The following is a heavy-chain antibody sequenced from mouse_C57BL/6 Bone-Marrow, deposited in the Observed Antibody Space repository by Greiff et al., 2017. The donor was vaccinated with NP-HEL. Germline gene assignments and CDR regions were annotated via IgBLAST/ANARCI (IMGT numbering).Heavy chain of an antibody. CDR1: GYAFSSYW. CDR3: ARQTWWYFDV. Sequence: QVQLKESGAELVKPGASVKISCKASGYAFSSYWMNWVKQRPGKGLEWIGQIYPGDGDTNYNGKFKGKATLTADKSSSTAYMQLSSLTSEDSAVYFCARQTWWYFDVWGTGTTVTVSS. CDR2: IYPGDGDT. J-gene: IGHJ1*03. V-gene: IGHV1-80*01.